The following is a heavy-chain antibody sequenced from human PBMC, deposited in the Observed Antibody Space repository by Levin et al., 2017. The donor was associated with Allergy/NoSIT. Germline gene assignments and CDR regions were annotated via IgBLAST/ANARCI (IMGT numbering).Heavy chain of an antibody. J-gene: IGHJ4*02. V-gene: IGHV1-69*13. CDR2: IIPIFGTA. CDR3: ARPRYCSGGSCYSSSFDY. Sequence: PQASVKVSCKASGGTFSSYAISWVRQAPGQGLEWMGGIIPIFGTANYAQKFQGRVTITADESTSTAYMELSSLRSEDTAVYYCARPRYCSGGSCYSSSFDYWGQGTLVTVSS. D-gene: IGHD2-15*01. CDR1: GGTFSSYA.